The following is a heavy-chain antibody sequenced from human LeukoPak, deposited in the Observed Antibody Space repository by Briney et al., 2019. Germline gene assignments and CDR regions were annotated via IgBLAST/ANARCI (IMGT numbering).Heavy chain of an antibody. D-gene: IGHD3-10*01. V-gene: IGHV3-23*01. CDR2: ISGSGTT. CDR3: AKDPMVRGSTYDY. Sequence: GGSLRLSCAASGFTFRNYAMSWVRQAPGKGLEWVSAISGSGTTYYADSVKGHFTVSRDNSKNTLYLQMNSLRAEDTAVYYCAKDPMVRGSTYDYWGQGTLVTVSS. CDR1: GFTFRNYA. J-gene: IGHJ4*02.